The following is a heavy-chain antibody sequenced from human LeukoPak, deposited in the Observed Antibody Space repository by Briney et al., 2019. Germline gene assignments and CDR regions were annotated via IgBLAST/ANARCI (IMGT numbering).Heavy chain of an antibody. CDR3: ATSPYSSAFSSFDY. CDR2: IRYDGSNK. V-gene: IGHV3-30*02. CDR1: GFTFSSYG. Sequence: GGSLRLSCAASGFTFSSYGMHWVRQAPGKGLEWVAFIRYDGSNKYYADSVKGRFTISRDNSKNTLYLQMNSLRAEDTAVYYCATSPYSSAFSSFDYWGQGTLVTVSS. D-gene: IGHD6-19*01. J-gene: IGHJ4*02.